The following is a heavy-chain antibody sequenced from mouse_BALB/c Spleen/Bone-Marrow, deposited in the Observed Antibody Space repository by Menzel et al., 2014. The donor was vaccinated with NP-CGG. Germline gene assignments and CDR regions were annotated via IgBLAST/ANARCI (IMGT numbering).Heavy chain of an antibody. V-gene: IGHV1S135*01. CDR1: GYSFTGYN. J-gene: IGHJ3*01. CDR2: IDPYYGGT. Sequence: VQLQQSGPELEKPGASVKISCKASGYSFTGYNMNWVKQSDGRSLEWIGNIDPYYGGTSYNQKFRGKATLTVDKSSSTAYMQLTSLXSEXXAVXXCXXXHXGXNSLGYXGQGTLVTVSA. CDR3: XXXHXGXNSLGY. D-gene: IGHD1-1*01.